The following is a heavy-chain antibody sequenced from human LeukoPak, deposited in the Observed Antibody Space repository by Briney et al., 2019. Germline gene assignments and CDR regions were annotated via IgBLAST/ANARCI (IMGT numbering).Heavy chain of an antibody. J-gene: IGHJ5*02. CDR3: AKSSTSRYSWFDP. CDR2: IIPIFGTA. Sequence: GASVTVSCKASGGTFSSYAISWVRQAPGQGLEWMGGIIPIFGTANYAQKFQGRVTITADESTSTAYMELSSLRSEDTAVYYCAKSSTSRYSWFDPWGQGTLVTVSS. V-gene: IGHV1-69*01. CDR1: GGTFSSYA. D-gene: IGHD2-2*01.